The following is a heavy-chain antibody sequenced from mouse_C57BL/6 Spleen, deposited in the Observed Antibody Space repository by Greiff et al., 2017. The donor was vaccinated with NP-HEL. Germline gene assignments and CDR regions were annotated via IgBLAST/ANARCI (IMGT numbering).Heavy chain of an antibody. V-gene: IGHV1-64*01. J-gene: IGHJ1*03. CDR2: IHPNSGST. CDR1: GYTFTSYW. CDR3: ARPQIDYDYYGWYFDV. Sequence: QVQLQQPGAELVKPGASVKLSCKASGYTFTSYWMHWVKQRPGQGLEWIGMIHPNSGSTNYNEKFKSKATLTVDKSSSTAYMQLSSLTSENSAVYYWARPQIDYDYYGWYFDVWGTGTTVTVSS. D-gene: IGHD2-4*01.